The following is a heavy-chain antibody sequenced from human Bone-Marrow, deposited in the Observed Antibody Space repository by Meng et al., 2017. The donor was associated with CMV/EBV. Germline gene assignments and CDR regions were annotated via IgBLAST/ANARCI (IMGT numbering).Heavy chain of an antibody. CDR2: TYYRSKWYN. J-gene: IGHJ3*01. V-gene: IGHV6-1*01. D-gene: IGHD6-6*01. CDR1: GDSISSNSAA. Sequence: SGDSISSNSAAWNWIRQSPSRGLEWLGRTYYRSKWYNDYAVSVKSRMTINPDTSKNQFSLHLNSVTPEDTAVYYCARDRGSSYAFDFWGQGTMVTVSS. CDR3: ARDRGSSYAFDF.